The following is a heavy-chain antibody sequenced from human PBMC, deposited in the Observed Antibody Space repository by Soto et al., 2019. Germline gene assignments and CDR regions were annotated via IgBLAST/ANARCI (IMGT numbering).Heavy chain of an antibody. V-gene: IGHV4-59*01. CDR1: GGSISGYY. D-gene: IGHD3-10*01. CDR3: ARESYYGSGATVVAY. Sequence: SETLSLTCTVSGGSISGYYWSWIRQPPGKGLEWIGYIYYSGTTSYNPSLNSRVTMSVDTSKNQFSLKVSSVTAADTAVYYCARESYYGSGATVVAYWGRGTLVTVS. J-gene: IGHJ4*02. CDR2: IYYSGTT.